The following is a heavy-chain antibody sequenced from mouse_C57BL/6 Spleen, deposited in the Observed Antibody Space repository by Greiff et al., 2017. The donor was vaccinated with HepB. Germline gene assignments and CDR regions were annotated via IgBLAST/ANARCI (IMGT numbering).Heavy chain of an antibody. J-gene: IGHJ2*01. D-gene: IGHD4-1*01. V-gene: IGHV1-15*01. CDR1: GYTFTDYE. CDR3: TRGGWDVKDY. Sequence: QVQLKESGAELVRPGASVTLSCKASGYTFTDYEMHWVKQTPVHGLEWSGAIDPETGGTAYNQKVKGKAILTADKSSSTAYMERRSLTSEDSAVYYCTRGGWDVKDYWGQGTTLTVSS. CDR2: IDPETGGT.